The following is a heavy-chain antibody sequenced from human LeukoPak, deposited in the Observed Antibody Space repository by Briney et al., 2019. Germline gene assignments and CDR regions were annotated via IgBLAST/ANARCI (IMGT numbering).Heavy chain of an antibody. CDR1: GYSFTSYW. V-gene: IGHV5-51*01. Sequence: GESLKISCKGSGYSFTSYWIGWVRQMPGKGLEWMGIIYPGDSDTRYSPSFQGQVTISADKSISTAYLQWSSLKASDTAMYYCARKYYYGSGSYFGSLSPFDAFDIWGQGTMVTVSS. D-gene: IGHD3-10*01. CDR3: ARKYYYGSGSYFGSLSPFDAFDI. J-gene: IGHJ3*02. CDR2: IYPGDSDT.